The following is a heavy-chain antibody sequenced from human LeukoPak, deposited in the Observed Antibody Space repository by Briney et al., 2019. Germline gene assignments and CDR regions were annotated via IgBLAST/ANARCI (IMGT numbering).Heavy chain of an antibody. Sequence: SETLSLTCTVSGGSISSYYWSWIRQPPGKGLEWIGYIYHSGSTNYNPSLKSRVTISVDTSKNQFSLKLSSVTAADTAVYYCARVPGGDYVRYYYYYYMDVWGKGTTVTVSS. D-gene: IGHD4-17*01. CDR1: GGSISSYY. V-gene: IGHV4-59*01. CDR3: ARVPGGDYVRYYYYYYMDV. CDR2: IYHSGST. J-gene: IGHJ6*03.